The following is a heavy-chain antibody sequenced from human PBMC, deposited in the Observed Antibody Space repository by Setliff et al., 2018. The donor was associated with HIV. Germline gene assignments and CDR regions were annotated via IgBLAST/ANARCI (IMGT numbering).Heavy chain of an antibody. D-gene: IGHD3-16*01. CDR3: ARGPYTIDY. J-gene: IGHJ4*02. V-gene: IGHV3-48*03. CDR2: ISSSGSSM. Sequence: GGSLRLSCAGSGYSFSSYEMNWVRQGPGKGLEWVSYISSSGSSMYYADSVKGRFTISRDNAKNSLYLQMNSLRAEDTAVYYCARGPYTIDYWGQGTLVTVSS. CDR1: GYSFSSYE.